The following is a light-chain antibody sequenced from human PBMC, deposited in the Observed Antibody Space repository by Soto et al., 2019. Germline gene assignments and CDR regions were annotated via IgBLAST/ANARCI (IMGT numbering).Light chain of an antibody. Sequence: EIVLTQSPATLSLSPGERATLSCSASHSVNNFLAWYQQKPGQHPRLLTHHASHKATGGPARFSGSGSEADFTLTISSLEPEDFAVYYCQQGSNWPPTWTFGRGTKVDI. CDR3: QQGSNWPPTWT. CDR2: HAS. V-gene: IGKV3-11*01. J-gene: IGKJ1*01. CDR1: HSVNNF.